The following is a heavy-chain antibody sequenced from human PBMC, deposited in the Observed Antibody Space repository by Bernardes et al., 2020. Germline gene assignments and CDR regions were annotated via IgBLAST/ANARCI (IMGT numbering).Heavy chain of an antibody. CDR1: GFTFSDYY. CDR2: ISSSSSYT. J-gene: IGHJ6*03. V-gene: IGHV3-11*06. CDR3: AREGPPTYYDFWSGYYRDYYYYYMDV. D-gene: IGHD3-3*01. Sequence: GGSLRLSCAASGFTFSDYYMSWIRQAPGKGLEWVSYISSSSSYTNYADSVKGRFTISRDNAKNSLYLQMNSLRAEDTAVYYCAREGPPTYYDFWSGYYRDYYYYYMDVWGKGTTVTDSS.